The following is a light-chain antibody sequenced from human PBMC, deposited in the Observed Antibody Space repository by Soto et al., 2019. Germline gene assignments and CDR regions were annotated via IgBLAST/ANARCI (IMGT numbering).Light chain of an antibody. CDR2: DAS. Sequence: EIVLTQSPGTLSLSPGERATLSCRASQSLRSNYLAWYQHKPGQAPRLLIYDASSRFTVISDRFSGSGSGIDFTLTIGRLEAEDFAVYCCQQYGNSSPIPFCQGTRLEI. CDR1: QSLRSNY. CDR3: QQYGNSSPIP. J-gene: IGKJ5*01. V-gene: IGKV3-20*01.